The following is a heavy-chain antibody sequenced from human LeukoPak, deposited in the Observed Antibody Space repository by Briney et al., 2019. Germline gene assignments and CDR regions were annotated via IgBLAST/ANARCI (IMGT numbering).Heavy chain of an antibody. CDR1: GLAFSNHN. CDR3: VKGLVYYFDY. J-gene: IGHJ4*02. CDR2: ISGSGDAI. Sequence: AGGSLRLSCVASGLAFSNHNMDWVRQAPGKGLEWVSYISGSGDAIFYADSVRGRFTISRDSAKNSVYLQMNSLRAEDTAVYYCVKGLVYYFDYWGQGTLVSVSS. V-gene: IGHV3-48*01. D-gene: IGHD3-10*01.